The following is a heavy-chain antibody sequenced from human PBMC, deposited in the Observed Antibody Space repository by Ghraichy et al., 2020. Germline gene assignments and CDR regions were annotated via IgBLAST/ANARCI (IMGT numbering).Heavy chain of an antibody. CDR2: IYHSGST. CDR3: ARDLPTPEGGNYFDP. V-gene: IGHV4-4*02. D-gene: IGHD4-23*01. Sequence: GSLRLSCAVSGDSISSTHWWSWVRQPPGKGLEWIGEIYHSGSTNYNPSLKSRVAMSVDKSKNHFSLELNSVTAADTAVYYCARDLPTPEGGNYFDPWGQGTLVTVSS. CDR1: GDSISSTHW. J-gene: IGHJ5*02.